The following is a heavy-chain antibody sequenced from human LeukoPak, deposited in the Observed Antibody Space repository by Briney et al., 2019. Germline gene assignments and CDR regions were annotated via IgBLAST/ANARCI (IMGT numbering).Heavy chain of an antibody. Sequence: PGGSLRLSCAVSGITLSNYGMSWVRQAPGKGLDWVAGISDSGGSTKYADSVEGRFTISRDNTRNTLYLQMNSLRDEDTGVYYCAIMHGYYDGSGFWVQWGQGTLVTVSS. V-gene: IGHV3-23*01. CDR1: GITLSNYG. CDR2: ISDSGGST. CDR3: AIMHGYYDGSGFWVQ. J-gene: IGHJ4*02. D-gene: IGHD3-22*01.